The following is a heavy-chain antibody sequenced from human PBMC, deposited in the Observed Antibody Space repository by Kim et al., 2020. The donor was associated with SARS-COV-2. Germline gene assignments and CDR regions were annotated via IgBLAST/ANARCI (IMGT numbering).Heavy chain of an antibody. CDR3: AKDVCSSTSCPYYYYYGMDV. CDR2: ISADGVST. V-gene: IGHV3-43*02. D-gene: IGHD2-2*01. CDR1: GFRFDEYD. J-gene: IGHJ6*02. Sequence: GGSLRLSCGASGFRFDEYDMNWVRQAPGKGLEWVSLISADGVSTFYADSVKGRFTISRDNNRNSLYLQMSSLRSEDTALYFFAKDVCSSTSCPYYYYYGMDVWGQATTVIVSS.